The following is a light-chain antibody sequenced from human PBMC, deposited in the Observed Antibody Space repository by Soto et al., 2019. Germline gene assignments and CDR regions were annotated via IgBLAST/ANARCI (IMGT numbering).Light chain of an antibody. Sequence: EIVLTQSPATLSLSPGERATLSCRASQSVRNYLVWYQQKPGQAPRVLIYDASTRATGIPARFSGSGSGTDFTLTITTLQPEDFALYYCQQRIVWLLTFGGGTKVEIK. V-gene: IGKV3-11*01. CDR2: DAS. CDR1: QSVRNY. J-gene: IGKJ4*01. CDR3: QQRIVWLLT.